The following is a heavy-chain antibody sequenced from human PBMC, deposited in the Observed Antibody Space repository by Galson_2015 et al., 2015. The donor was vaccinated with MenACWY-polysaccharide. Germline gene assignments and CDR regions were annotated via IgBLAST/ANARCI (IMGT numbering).Heavy chain of an antibody. CDR2: IWGRPDSIRT. CDR3: VKGGWADN. D-gene: IGHD1-26*01. J-gene: IGHJ4*02. V-gene: IGHV3-23*01. CDR1: TVTFRGSG. Sequence: SLRLSCAASTVTFRGSGMHWVRQAPGKGLEWVSSIWGRPDSIRTYYADSVKGRFTISRDNFKNTLYLQMNSLRAEDTAVYYCVKGGWADNWGQGTLVTVSS.